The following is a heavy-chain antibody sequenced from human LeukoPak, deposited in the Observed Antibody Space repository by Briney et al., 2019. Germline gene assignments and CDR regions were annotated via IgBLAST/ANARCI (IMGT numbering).Heavy chain of an antibody. Sequence: SETLSLTCTVSGGSISGHYWSWIRQPPGKGLEWIGYIYYSGSTNYNPSLESRVTLSVDTSKKQFFLILSSVTAADTAVYYCARLGIVGAGRAARVFDYWGQGTLVTVSS. CDR1: GGSISGHY. D-gene: IGHD1-26*01. J-gene: IGHJ4*02. V-gene: IGHV4-59*11. CDR3: ARLGIVGAGRAARVFDY. CDR2: IYYSGST.